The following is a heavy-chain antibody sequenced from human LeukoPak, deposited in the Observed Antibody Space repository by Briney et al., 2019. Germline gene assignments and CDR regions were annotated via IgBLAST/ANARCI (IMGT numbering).Heavy chain of an antibody. J-gene: IGHJ4*02. CDR2: INPNSGGT. CDR1: GYTFTGYY. V-gene: IGHV1-2*02. Sequence: GAPVKVSCKASGYTFTGYYMHWVRQAPGQGLEWMGWINPNSGGTNYAQKFQGRVTMTRDTSISTAYMELSRLRSDDTAVYYCARGAAAAGKRYYFDYWGQGTLVTVSS. D-gene: IGHD6-13*01. CDR3: ARGAAAAGKRYYFDY.